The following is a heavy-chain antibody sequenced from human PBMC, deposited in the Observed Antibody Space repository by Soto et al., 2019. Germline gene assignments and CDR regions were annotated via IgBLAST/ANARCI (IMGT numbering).Heavy chain of an antibody. J-gene: IGHJ4*02. CDR3: AKRGGSYGDYEGY. Sequence: GGSLRLSCAASGFTFSSYAMSWVRQAPGKGLEWVSAISGSGGSTYYADSVKGRFTISRDNSKNTLYLQMNSLRAEDTAVHYCAKRGGSYGDYEGYWGQGTLVNVSS. CDR1: GFTFSSYA. CDR2: ISGSGGST. D-gene: IGHD4-17*01. V-gene: IGHV3-23*01.